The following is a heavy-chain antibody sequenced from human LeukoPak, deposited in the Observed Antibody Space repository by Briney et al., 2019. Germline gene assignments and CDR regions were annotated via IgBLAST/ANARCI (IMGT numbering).Heavy chain of an antibody. CDR2: IKQDGSEK. V-gene: IGHV3-7*01. D-gene: IGHD4-17*01. CDR1: GFTFSRYW. Sequence: GGSLRLSCAASGFTFSRYWMSWVRQAPGKGLEWVANIKQDGSEKYYVDSVKGRFTISRDNAKNSLYLQMNSLRAEDTAVHYCARVYGDYVRLFDYWGQGTLVTVSS. CDR3: ARVYGDYVRLFDY. J-gene: IGHJ4*02.